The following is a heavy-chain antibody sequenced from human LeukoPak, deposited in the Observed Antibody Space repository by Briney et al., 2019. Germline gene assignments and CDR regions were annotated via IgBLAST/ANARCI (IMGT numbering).Heavy chain of an antibody. J-gene: IGHJ4*02. Sequence: GGSLRLSCAASGFTFSIYTVNWVRQAPGKGLEWVSGINWNGGSTGYGDSVKGRFTISRDNAKNSLYLQVSNLRAEDTAFYYCARNYYYFDYWGQGTLVTVSS. D-gene: IGHD3-10*01. CDR1: GFTFSIYT. CDR2: INWNGGST. V-gene: IGHV3-20*04. CDR3: ARNYYYFDY.